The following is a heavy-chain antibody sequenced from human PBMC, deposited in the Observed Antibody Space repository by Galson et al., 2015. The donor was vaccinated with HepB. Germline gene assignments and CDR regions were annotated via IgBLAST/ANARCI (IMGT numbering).Heavy chain of an antibody. Sequence: SVKVSCKASGYTFTGYYLHWVRQAPGQGLEWMGWINPNTGGTDYAQKFQGRVTMARDTSISTAYMELPRLRSDDTAVYYCARERDYAFDIWGQGTMVTVSS. V-gene: IGHV1-2*02. CDR2: INPNTGGT. D-gene: IGHD2-21*02. J-gene: IGHJ3*02. CDR1: GYTFTGYY. CDR3: ARERDYAFDI.